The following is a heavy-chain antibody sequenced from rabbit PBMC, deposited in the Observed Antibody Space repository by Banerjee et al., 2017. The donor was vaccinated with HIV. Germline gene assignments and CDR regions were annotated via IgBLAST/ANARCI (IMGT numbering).Heavy chain of an antibody. CDR3: ARDVPNDSGWDFNL. J-gene: IGHJ4*01. D-gene: IGHD4-1*01. V-gene: IGHV1S40*01. CDR1: GFSLSDNYV. CDR2: INTSSGNT. Sequence: QSLEESGGDLVKPGASLTLTCTASGFSLSDNYVMWWVRQAPGKGLEWIACINTSSGNTVYASWAKGRFTISKTSSTTVTLQMTSLTAADTATYFCARDVPNDSGWDFNLWGQGTLVTVS.